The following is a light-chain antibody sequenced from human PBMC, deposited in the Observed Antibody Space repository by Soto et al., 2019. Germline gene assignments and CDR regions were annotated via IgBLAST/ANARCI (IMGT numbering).Light chain of an antibody. J-gene: IGLJ2*01. Sequence: SYELTQPPSVSVSPGQTASITCSGDKLGDKYACWYQQKPGQSPVLVIYQDSKRPSGIPERFSGSNSGNTATLPISGTQAMDEADYYCQAWDSRTRVVFGGGTKLTVL. CDR2: QDS. V-gene: IGLV3-1*01. CDR1: KLGDKY. CDR3: QAWDSRTRVV.